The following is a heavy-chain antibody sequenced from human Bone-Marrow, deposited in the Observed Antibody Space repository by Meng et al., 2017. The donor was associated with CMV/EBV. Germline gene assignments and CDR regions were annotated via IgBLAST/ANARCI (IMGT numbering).Heavy chain of an antibody. CDR1: GGSISSYY. J-gene: IGHJ3*02. D-gene: IGHD3-22*01. CDR3: ARETLSDSSGYTPDPGAFDI. CDR2: IYYSGST. Sequence: SETLSLTCTVSGGSISSYYWSWIRQPPGKGLEWIGYIYYSGSTNYNPSLKSRVTISVDTSKNQFSLKLSSVTAADTAVYYCARETLSDSSGYTPDPGAFDIWGQGTMVTVSS. V-gene: IGHV4-59*01.